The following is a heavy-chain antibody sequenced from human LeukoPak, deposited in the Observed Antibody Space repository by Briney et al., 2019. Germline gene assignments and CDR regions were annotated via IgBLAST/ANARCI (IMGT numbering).Heavy chain of an antibody. D-gene: IGHD4-23*01. CDR1: GGSISSSSYY. V-gene: IGHV4-39*07. CDR2: IYYSGST. J-gene: IGHJ5*02. Sequence: PSETLSLTCTVSGGSISSSSYYWGWIRQPPGKGLEWIGSIYYSGSTYYNPSLKSRVTISVDTSKNQFSLKLSSVTAADTAVYYCARDTSTVVTPGWFDPWGQGTLVTVSS. CDR3: ARDTSTVVTPGWFDP.